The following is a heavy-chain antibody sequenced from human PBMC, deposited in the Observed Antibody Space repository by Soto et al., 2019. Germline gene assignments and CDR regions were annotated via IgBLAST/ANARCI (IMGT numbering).Heavy chain of an antibody. D-gene: IGHD3-9*01. CDR2: IYYRGST. CDR3: ARRHDILTGPNAFDV. CDR1: GDSDSSDGYY. J-gene: IGHJ3*01. V-gene: IGHV4-31*02. Sequence: QVQVQESGPGLVKPSQTLSLTCTVSGDSDSSDGYYWTWIRQRPGKGLEWIGDIYYRGSTSYHPSPKSRVTIAVHTSDNPLSLNLDSVTAADTAVYYCARRHDILTGPNAFDVWGQGTRVTVAS.